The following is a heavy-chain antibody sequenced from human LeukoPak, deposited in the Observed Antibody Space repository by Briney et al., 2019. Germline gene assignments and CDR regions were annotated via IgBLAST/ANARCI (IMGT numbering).Heavy chain of an antibody. CDR1: GYTFTSYG. J-gene: IGHJ4*02. CDR2: ISAYNGNT. D-gene: IGHD3-10*01. Sequence: GASVKVSCKASGYTFTSYGISWVRQAPGQGLEWMGWISAYNGNTNYAQKLQGRVTMTTDTSTSTAYMELRSLRSDDTAVYYCARWPETYYYGSGSYEDYFDYWGQGTLVTVSS. V-gene: IGHV1-18*01. CDR3: ARWPETYYYGSGSYEDYFDY.